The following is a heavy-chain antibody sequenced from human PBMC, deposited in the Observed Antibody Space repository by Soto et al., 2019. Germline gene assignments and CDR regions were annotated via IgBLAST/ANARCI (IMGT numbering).Heavy chain of an antibody. J-gene: IGHJ4*02. V-gene: IGHV3-30*18. Sequence: QVQLVESGGGVVQPGRSLRLSCAASGFTFSSYGMHWVRQAPGKGLEWVAVISYDGSNKYYADSVKGRFTISRDNSKNTLYLQMNSLRAEDTAVYYCAKDARTTVVTPVGYWGQGTLVTVSS. CDR1: GFTFSSYG. D-gene: IGHD4-17*01. CDR3: AKDARTTVVTPVGY. CDR2: ISYDGSNK.